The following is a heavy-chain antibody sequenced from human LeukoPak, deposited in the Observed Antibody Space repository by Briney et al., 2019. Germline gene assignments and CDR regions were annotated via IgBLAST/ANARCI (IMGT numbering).Heavy chain of an antibody. CDR1: GYTFTDYY. CDR2: INPNSGYA. V-gene: IGHV1-2*02. Sequence: ASVKVSCKASGYTFTDYYIHWVRQAPGQGLEWMGWINPNSGYAEYAKKFQDRVTMTRDTSISTAYMELSRLRSDDTAVYYCARDVDTVAAFDYWGQGTLVTVSS. J-gene: IGHJ4*02. D-gene: IGHD2-15*01. CDR3: ARDVDTVAAFDY.